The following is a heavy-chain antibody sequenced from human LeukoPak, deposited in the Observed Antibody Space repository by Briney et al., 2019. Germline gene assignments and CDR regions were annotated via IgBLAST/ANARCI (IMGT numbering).Heavy chain of an antibody. CDR2: IYPADSDT. V-gene: IGHV5-51*01. Sequence: GESLKISCKGSGYRFTTFWIGWVRQMPGKGLEWMGIIYPADSDTRYSPSFQGQVTISADKSISTAYLQWSSLKASDSATYYCARPKPGIAAPSTLFDIWGQGTMVTVSS. J-gene: IGHJ3*02. CDR1: GYRFTTFW. D-gene: IGHD6-25*01. CDR3: ARPKPGIAAPSTLFDI.